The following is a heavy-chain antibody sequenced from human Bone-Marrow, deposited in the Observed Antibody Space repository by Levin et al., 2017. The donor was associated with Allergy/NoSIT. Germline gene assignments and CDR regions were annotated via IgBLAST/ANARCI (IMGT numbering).Heavy chain of an antibody. CDR3: ARDRGSGSDGWYASDL. Sequence: GESLKISCTASGFIFTDYYMSWIRQAPGKGLEWVSYIPTSGSTIYYADSVKGRFTISRDNGKNTLYLQMNSLRAEDTAMYYCARDRGSGSDGWYASDLWGQGTMVIVSS. CDR2: IPTSGSTI. J-gene: IGHJ3*01. D-gene: IGHD1-26*01. V-gene: IGHV3-11*01. CDR1: GFIFTDYY.